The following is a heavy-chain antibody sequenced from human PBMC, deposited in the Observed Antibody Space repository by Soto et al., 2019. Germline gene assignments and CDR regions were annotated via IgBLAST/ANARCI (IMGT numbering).Heavy chain of an antibody. V-gene: IGHV3-30*18. D-gene: IGHD3-10*01. CDR3: AKAGIPMAVY. CDR2: ISYDGSNK. CDR1: GFTFSSYG. Sequence: HPGGSLRLSCAASGFTFSSYGMHWVRQAPGKGLEWVAVISYDGSNKYYADSVKGRFTISRDNSKNTLYLQMNSLRAEDTAVYYCAKAGIPMAVYWGQGTLVTVSS. J-gene: IGHJ4*02.